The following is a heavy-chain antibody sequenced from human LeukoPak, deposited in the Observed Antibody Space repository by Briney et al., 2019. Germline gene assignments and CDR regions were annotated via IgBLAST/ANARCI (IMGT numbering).Heavy chain of an antibody. CDR1: GGSISSSGDY. Sequence: SETLSLTCTVSGGSISSSGDYWGWIRQPPGKGLEWIRTVYYTGSTYYNPSLKSRVTISEDTSRNQFSLRLNSVTAADTAVYYCTRGSGTYYYDSGGYLNWFDPWGQGILVTVSS. D-gene: IGHD3-22*01. J-gene: IGHJ5*02. CDR3: TRGSGTYYYDSGGYLNWFDP. CDR2: VYYTGST. V-gene: IGHV4-39*01.